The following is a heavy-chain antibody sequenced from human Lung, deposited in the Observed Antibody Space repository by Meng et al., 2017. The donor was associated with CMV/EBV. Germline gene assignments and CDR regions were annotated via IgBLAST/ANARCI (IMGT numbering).Heavy chain of an antibody. CDR3: ARSGTTAGNWFDP. D-gene: IGHD1-7*01. V-gene: IGHV1-8*01. CDR2: MNPNSGNT. Sequence: ASVXVSCKASGYTFTSYDINWVRQATGQGLEWMGWMNPNSGNTGYAQKSQGRVTMTRNTSISTAYMELSSMRSEDTAVYYCARSGTTAGNWFDPWGQGTLVTVSS. J-gene: IGHJ5*02. CDR1: GYTFTSYD.